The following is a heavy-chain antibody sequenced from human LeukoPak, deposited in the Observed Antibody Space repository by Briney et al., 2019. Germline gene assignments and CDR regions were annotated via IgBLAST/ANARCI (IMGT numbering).Heavy chain of an antibody. D-gene: IGHD2/OR15-2a*01. CDR2: IPYSGSA. V-gene: IGHV4-39*01. CDR1: DDSISSSSYF. J-gene: IGHJ4*02. Sequence: PSETLSLTCAVSDDSISSSSYFWGWIRQPPGKGLEWIGSIPYSGSASYNPSLKSRVIISIDTSKNQLSLEVRSVTAADTAVYYCARPARDGDYYYWGQGTLVTVSS. CDR3: ARPARDGDYYY.